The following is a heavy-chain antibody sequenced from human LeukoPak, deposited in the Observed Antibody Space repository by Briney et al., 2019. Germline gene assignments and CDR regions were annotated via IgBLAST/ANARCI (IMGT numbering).Heavy chain of an antibody. D-gene: IGHD3-10*01. J-gene: IGHJ1*01. V-gene: IGHV5-51*01. CDR3: ARLLARPHYYGSGSYLPPSEYFQH. Sequence: GESLKISCKGSGYSFTGYWIGWVRQMPGKGLEWMGIIYPGDSDTRYSPSFQGQVTISADKSISTAYLQWSSLKASDTAMYYCARLLARPHYYGSGSYLPPSEYFQHWGQGTLVTVSS. CDR2: IYPGDSDT. CDR1: GYSFTGYW.